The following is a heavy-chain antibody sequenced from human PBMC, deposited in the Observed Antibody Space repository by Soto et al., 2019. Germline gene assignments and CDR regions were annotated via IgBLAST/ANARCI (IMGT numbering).Heavy chain of an antibody. V-gene: IGHV4-39*02. D-gene: IGHD2-8*01. J-gene: IGHJ6*02. CDR3: ARDIMGTNYYYSGMGV. Sequence: TSETLSLTCTVSGGSISDDTYYWGWIRQPPGKGLEWIGSIYYSGTSSYNPSLESRVTMSVDTSKKQLSLRLRSVTATDTAVYYCARDIMGTNYYYSGMGVWGQGTTVTVSS. CDR1: GGSISDDTYY. CDR2: IYYSGTS.